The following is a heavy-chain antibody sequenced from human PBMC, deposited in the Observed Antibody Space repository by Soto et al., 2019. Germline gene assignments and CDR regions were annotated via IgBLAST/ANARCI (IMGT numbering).Heavy chain of an antibody. D-gene: IGHD6-19*01. CDR1: GYTFTSYG. CDR2: ISAYNGNT. CDR3: ARERLAHYYYYYGMDV. Sequence: QVQLVQSGAEVKKPGASVKVSCKASGYTFTSYGISWVRQAPGQGLEWMGWISAYNGNTNYAQKLQGRVTMTTDTPTSTAYMELRSLRSDDTAVYYSARERLAHYYYYYGMDVWGQGTTVTVSS. J-gene: IGHJ6*02. V-gene: IGHV1-18*01.